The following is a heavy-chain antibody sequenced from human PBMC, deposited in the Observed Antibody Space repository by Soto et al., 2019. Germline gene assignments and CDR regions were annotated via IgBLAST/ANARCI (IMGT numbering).Heavy chain of an antibody. CDR3: ARGGATLFGVIDS. CDR1: GYSFFSYY. J-gene: IGHJ4*02. V-gene: IGHV1-46*01. CDR2: FLASGGNT. Sequence: VKVSCKASGYSFFSYYIHWVRQAPGQGLEWMGRFLASGGNTDYAQRFRGRISMTRDTSTTNTVSLELTSLTSDDTAVYYRARGGATLFGVIDSWGQGTRVTVSS. D-gene: IGHD3-3*01.